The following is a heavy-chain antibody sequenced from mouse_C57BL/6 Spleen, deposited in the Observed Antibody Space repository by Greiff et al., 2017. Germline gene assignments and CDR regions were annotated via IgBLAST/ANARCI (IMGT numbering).Heavy chain of an antibody. CDR2: IDPETGGT. CDR3: TRSSGDVGFAY. J-gene: IGHJ3*01. Sequence: VKLQQSGAELVRPGASVTLSCKASGYTFTDYEMHWVKQTPVHGLEWIGAIDPETGGTAYNQKFKGKAILTADKSSSTAYMELRSLTSEDSAVYYCTRSSGDVGFAYWGQGTLVTVSA. V-gene: IGHV1-15*01. CDR1: GYTFTDYE. D-gene: IGHD1-3*01.